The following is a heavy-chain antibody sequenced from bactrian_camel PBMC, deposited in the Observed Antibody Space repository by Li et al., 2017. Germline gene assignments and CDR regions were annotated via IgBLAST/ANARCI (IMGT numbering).Heavy chain of an antibody. J-gene: IGHJ4*01. CDR2: IDSVGAT. CDR1: GYTSRSYC. D-gene: IGHD2*01. V-gene: IGHV3S26*01. Sequence: QLVESGGGSVQAGGSLRLSCEASGYTSRSYCMGWFRQPPGKEREGVAAIDSVGATSYDDSVKGRFTISKDMYRRNLNLQMNSLKPEDTAMYYCTNDPLSGDCDSRLYPYTGQGTQVTVS.